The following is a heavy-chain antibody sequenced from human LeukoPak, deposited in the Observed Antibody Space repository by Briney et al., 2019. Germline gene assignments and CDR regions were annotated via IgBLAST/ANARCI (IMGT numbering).Heavy chain of an antibody. CDR3: AKDGGSSSWYYFDY. CDR1: GFTFSSYG. CDR2: IRYDGSNK. V-gene: IGHV3-30*02. Sequence: GGSLRLSCAASGFTFSSYGMHWVRQAPGKGLEWVAFIRYDGSNKYYADSVKGRFTISRDNSKNTLYLQMNSLRAEDTAVYYCAKDGGSSSWYYFDYWGQGTLVTVSS. D-gene: IGHD6-13*01. J-gene: IGHJ4*02.